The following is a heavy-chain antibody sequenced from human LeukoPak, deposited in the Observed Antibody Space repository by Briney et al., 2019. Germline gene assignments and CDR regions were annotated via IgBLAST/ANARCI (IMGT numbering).Heavy chain of an antibody. CDR2: IWYDGSNK. V-gene: IGHV3-33*08. CDR1: GFTFSSYS. Sequence: GGSLRLSCAASGFTFSSYSMNWVRQAPGKGLEWVAVIWYDGSNKYYADSVKGRFTISRDNSKNTLYLQMNSLRAEDTAAYYCAAGRGYLDYWGRGTLVTVSS. J-gene: IGHJ4*02. CDR3: AAGRGYLDY. D-gene: IGHD1-26*01.